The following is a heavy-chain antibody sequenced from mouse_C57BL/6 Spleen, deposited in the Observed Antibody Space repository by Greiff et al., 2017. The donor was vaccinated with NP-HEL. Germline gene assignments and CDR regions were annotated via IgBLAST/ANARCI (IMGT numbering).Heavy chain of an antibody. CDR3: ARHEGGGSNHYYYAMDY. CDR1: GYTFTEYT. CDR2: FYPGSGSI. D-gene: IGHD1-1*01. Sequence: VQLVESGAELVKPGASVKLSCKASGYTFTEYTIHWVKQRSGQGLEWIGWFYPGSGSIKYNEKFKDKATLTADKSSSTVYMRLSRLTSEDSAVFYWARHEGGGSNHYYYAMDYWGQGTSGSVSS. V-gene: IGHV1-62-2*01. J-gene: IGHJ4*01.